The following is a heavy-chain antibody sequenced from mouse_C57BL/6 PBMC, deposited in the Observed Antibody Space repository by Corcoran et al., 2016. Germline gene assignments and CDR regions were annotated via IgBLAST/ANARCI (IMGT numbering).Heavy chain of an antibody. CDR1: GYTFTSYW. J-gene: IGHJ2*01. V-gene: IGHV1-55*01. CDR2: IYPGSGST. D-gene: IGHD3-2*02. Sequence: QVQLQQPGAELVKPGASVKMSCKASGYTFTSYWITWVKQRPGQGLEWIGDIYPGSGSTNYNEKFKSKATLTVDTSSSTAYMQLSSLTSEDSAVYNCARDSSGYDSYYFDYWGQGTTLTVSS. CDR3: ARDSSGYDSYYFDY.